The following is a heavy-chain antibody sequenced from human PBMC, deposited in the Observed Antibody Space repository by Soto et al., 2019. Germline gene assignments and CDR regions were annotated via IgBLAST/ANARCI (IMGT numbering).Heavy chain of an antibody. Sequence: QVQLVESGGGVVQPGGSLILSCAASGFTFSSYGMHWVRQAPGKGLEWVAVIWYDGSNKYYADSVKGRFTISRDNSKNTLYLQMNSLRAVDTAVYYCARDGYCSGGSCYSVPVFDYWGQGTLVTVSS. D-gene: IGHD2-15*01. CDR2: IWYDGSNK. J-gene: IGHJ4*02. V-gene: IGHV3-33*01. CDR1: GFTFSSYG. CDR3: ARDGYCSGGSCYSVPVFDY.